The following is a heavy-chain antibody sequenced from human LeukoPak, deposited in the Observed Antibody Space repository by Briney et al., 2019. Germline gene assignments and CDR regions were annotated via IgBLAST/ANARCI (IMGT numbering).Heavy chain of an antibody. CDR2: IYNTGST. CDR1: GGSISTYY. CDR3: ARDLEYSYGNSIGY. V-gene: IGHV4-59*01. D-gene: IGHD5-18*01. Sequence: SETLSLTCTVSGGSISTYYWSWIRQPPGKGLEWIGYIYNTGSTNYNPSLKSRVTISLDTSKNQISLTLSSVTAADTAVYYCARDLEYSYGNSIGYWGQGTLVTVSS. J-gene: IGHJ4*02.